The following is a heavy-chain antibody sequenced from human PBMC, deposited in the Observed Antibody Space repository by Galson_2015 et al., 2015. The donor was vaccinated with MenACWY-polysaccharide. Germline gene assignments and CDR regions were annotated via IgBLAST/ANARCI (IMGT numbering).Heavy chain of an antibody. V-gene: IGHV4-39*02. Sequence: SLTCTVSGRSIRTETYFWGWIRQPPGKGLEWIGTTSYTGSTYYNPSLKGRVAFSTGTSNNHFSLTVTSVTAADTAVYYCARRRKRVAGEFDYWG. CDR1: GRSIRTETYF. J-gene: IGHJ4*01. CDR3: ARRRKRVAGEFDY. D-gene: IGHD6-19*01. CDR2: TSYTGST.